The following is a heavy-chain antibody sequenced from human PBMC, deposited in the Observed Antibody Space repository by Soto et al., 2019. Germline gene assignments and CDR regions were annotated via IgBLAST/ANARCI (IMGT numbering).Heavy chain of an antibody. D-gene: IGHD5-18*01. Sequence: GGSLRLSCAASGFTFSSYGMHWVRQAPGKGLEWVAVISYDGSNKYYADSVKGRFTISRDNSKNTLYLQMNSLRAEDTAVYYCAKDQGGYSYGFDYWGQGTLVTVSS. CDR1: GFTFSSYG. CDR2: ISYDGSNK. CDR3: AKDQGGYSYGFDY. V-gene: IGHV3-30*18. J-gene: IGHJ4*02.